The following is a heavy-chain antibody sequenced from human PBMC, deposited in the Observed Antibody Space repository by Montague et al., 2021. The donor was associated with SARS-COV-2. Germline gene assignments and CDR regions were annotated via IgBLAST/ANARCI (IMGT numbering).Heavy chain of an antibody. Sequence: TLSLTCTVSGGSISSGSYYWSWIRQPAGKGLEWIGRIYTSGSTNHNPSLKSRVTISVDTSKNQFSLKLSSVTAADTAVYYCARERRIAARQWFYYYYYMDVWGKGTTVTVSS. CDR1: GGSISSGSYY. CDR2: IYTSGST. J-gene: IGHJ6*03. V-gene: IGHV4-61*02. D-gene: IGHD6-6*01. CDR3: ARERRIAARQWFYYYYYMDV.